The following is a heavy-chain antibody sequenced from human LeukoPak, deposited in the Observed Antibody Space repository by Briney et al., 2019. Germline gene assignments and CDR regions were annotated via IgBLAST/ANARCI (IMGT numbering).Heavy chain of an antibody. D-gene: IGHD1-20*01. CDR3: ARGRITGDFDY. V-gene: IGHV3-30*04. Sequence: GGSLRLSCTASGLTFSTYAMHWVRQTPGKGLEWVAIISQDGSFIYYTDSVKGRFTISRDNSKNTLYLQMNSLRSEDTAVYYCARGRITGDFDYWGQGTLVTVSS. CDR1: GLTFSTYA. J-gene: IGHJ4*02. CDR2: ISQDGSFI.